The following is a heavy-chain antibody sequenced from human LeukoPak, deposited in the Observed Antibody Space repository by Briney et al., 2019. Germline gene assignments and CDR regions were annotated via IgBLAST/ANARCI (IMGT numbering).Heavy chain of an antibody. J-gene: IGHJ4*02. V-gene: IGHV5-51*01. Sequence: GASLQISCKGSGSSFTSYWIGWVRPLPGKGLEWMGIIFPGDSDTRYSPSFQGQVTISADKSISTAYLQWSSLKASDTAMYYCARRGDGYNTYYFDYWGQGTLVTVSS. D-gene: IGHD5-24*01. CDR2: IFPGDSDT. CDR3: ARRGDGYNTYYFDY. CDR1: GSSFTSYW.